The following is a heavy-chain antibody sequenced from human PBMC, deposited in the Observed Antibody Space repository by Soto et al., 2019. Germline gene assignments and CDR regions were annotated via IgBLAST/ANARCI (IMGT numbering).Heavy chain of an antibody. V-gene: IGHV1-8*01. CDR2: MNPNSGNT. CDR1: GYTFTSYD. Sequence: QVQLVQSGAEVKKLGASVKVSCKSSGYTFTSYDINWVRQATGQGLEYLGWMNPNSGNTAYVQKFQGRVTMTWDTSITTAYLELSCLRSGDTAVYFCARGIKYGAYSRWFDPWGQGTLVTVSS. CDR3: ARGIKYGAYSRWFDP. J-gene: IGHJ5*02. D-gene: IGHD4-17*01.